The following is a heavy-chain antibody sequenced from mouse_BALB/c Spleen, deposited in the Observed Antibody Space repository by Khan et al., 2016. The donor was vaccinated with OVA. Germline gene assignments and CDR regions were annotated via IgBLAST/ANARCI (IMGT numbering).Heavy chain of an antibody. J-gene: IGHJ4*01. CDR3: GRANSYCRRLYAIDC. D-gene: IGHD1-2*01. Sequence: DLVKPGASVKLSCKASGYTFTSYWINWIKQRPGQGLEWIGRIAPGSGSTYSNEMFKGKATLTVDTSSRTDYIQLSSLSSEDSSVYVCGRANSYCRRLYAIDCLGQGTSVTVSS. CDR2: IAPGSGST. V-gene: IGHV1S41*01. CDR1: GYTFTSYW.